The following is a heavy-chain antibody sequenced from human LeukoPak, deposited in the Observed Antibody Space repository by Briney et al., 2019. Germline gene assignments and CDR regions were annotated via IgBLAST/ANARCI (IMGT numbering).Heavy chain of an antibody. CDR3: ASSGSYYYYYYIDV. V-gene: IGHV3-20*04. CDR1: GFTLDDYG. J-gene: IGHJ6*03. D-gene: IGHD1-26*01. CDR2: INWNGGST. Sequence: PGGSLRLSCAASGFTLDDYGMSWVRHAPGKGLEWVAGINWNGGSTVYGDSVKGRFTISRDNAKNSLYLQMNSLRAEDTALYYCASSGSYYYYYYIDVWGKGTTVTVSS.